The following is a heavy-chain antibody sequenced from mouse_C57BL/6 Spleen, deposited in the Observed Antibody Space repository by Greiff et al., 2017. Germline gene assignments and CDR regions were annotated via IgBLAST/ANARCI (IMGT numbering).Heavy chain of an antibody. V-gene: IGHV1-47*01. D-gene: IGHD2-10*02. J-gene: IGHJ4*01. CDR3: ARGMYGNYDGDYAMYY. CDR1: GYTFTTYP. CDR2: FHPYNDDT. Sequence: QVQLQQSGAELVKPGASVKMSCKASGYTFTTYPIEWMKQTHGKSLEWIGNFHPYNDDTKYNEKFKGKATLTVEKSSSTVYLELSRLTSDAAAVYYCARGMYGNYDGDYAMYYWGKGASVTVST.